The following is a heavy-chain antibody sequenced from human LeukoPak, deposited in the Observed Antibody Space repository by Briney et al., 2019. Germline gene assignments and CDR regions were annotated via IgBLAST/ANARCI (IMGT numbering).Heavy chain of an antibody. CDR2: INHSGST. V-gene: IGHV4-34*01. CDR3: ARAYYYGSGSYGPGRNYYYMDV. D-gene: IGHD3-10*01. CDR1: GGSFSGYY. J-gene: IGHJ6*03. Sequence: SETLSLTCAVYGGSFSGYYWSWIRQPPGKGLEWIGEINHSGSTNYNPSLKSRVTISVDTSKNQFSLKLSSVTAADTAVYCCARAYYYGSGSYGPGRNYYYMDVWGKGTTVTVSS.